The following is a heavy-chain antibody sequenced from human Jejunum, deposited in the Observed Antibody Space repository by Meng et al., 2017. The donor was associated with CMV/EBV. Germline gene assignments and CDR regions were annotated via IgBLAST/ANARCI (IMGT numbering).Heavy chain of an antibody. CDR3: ARGPGASTREGFDY. CDR2: FYSSDTY. D-gene: IGHD1-26*01. CDR1: GGSISNHY. J-gene: IGHJ4*02. Sequence: QVQLRASGPGLVKPSETLSLTCTVSGGSISNHYWSWSRQSAGKGLEWIGRFYSSDTYNYHPSLNSRLTMSLDTSKNQFSLNLSSVTAADTAIYYCARGPGASTREGFDYWGLGTLVTVSS. V-gene: IGHV4-4*07.